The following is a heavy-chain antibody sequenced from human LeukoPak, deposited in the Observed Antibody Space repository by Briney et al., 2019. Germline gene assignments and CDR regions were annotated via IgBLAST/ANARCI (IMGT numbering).Heavy chain of an antibody. CDR1: GFTFSSYG. Sequence: GGSLRLSCAASGFTFSSYGMHWVRQAPGKGLEWVAVIWFDGSSEYYADSVKGRFTISRDNSKNTLYLQMNSLRAEDTAVYYCAKEGHYYDSSGQDDAFDIWGQGTMVTVSS. J-gene: IGHJ3*02. D-gene: IGHD3-22*01. CDR3: AKEGHYYDSSGQDDAFDI. V-gene: IGHV3-33*06. CDR2: IWFDGSSE.